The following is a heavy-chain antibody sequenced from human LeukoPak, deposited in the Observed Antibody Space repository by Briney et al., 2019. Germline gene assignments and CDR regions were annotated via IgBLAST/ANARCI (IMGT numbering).Heavy chain of an antibody. Sequence: SETLSLTCAVSGGSISSSNWWSWVRQPPGKGLEWIGEIYHSGSTNYNPSLKGRVTISVDKSKNQFSLKLSSVTAADTAVYYCAKAAAGILVAFDIWGQGTMVTVSS. V-gene: IGHV4-4*02. CDR3: AKAAAGILVAFDI. CDR2: IYHSGST. CDR1: GGSISSSNW. D-gene: IGHD6-13*01. J-gene: IGHJ3*02.